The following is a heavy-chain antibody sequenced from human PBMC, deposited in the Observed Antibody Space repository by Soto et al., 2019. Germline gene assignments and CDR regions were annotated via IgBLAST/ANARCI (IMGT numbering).Heavy chain of an antibody. CDR1: GGSISSDIYY. V-gene: IGHV4-31*03. CDR3: AAGSGGVWLIFAS. J-gene: IGHJ4*02. D-gene: IGHD3-9*01. Sequence: QVQLQESGPGLVKPSQTLSLSCTVSGGSISSDIYYWTWIRQHPGKGLEWIGYVYYSGNTYYNPSLKSRLTISLETSKKQFYLNLTSVTAADTAVYFCAAGSGGVWLIFASWGQGILVIVSS. CDR2: VYYSGNT.